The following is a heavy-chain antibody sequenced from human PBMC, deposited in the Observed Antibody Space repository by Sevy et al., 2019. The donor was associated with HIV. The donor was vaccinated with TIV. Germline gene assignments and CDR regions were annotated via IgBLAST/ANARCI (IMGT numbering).Heavy chain of an antibody. D-gene: IGHD6-13*01. Sequence: ASVKVSCKASGRNFRNYAISWVQQAPGQGLEWMGGFIPMFETANYVQKFQGRVTITADESTSTAYMELSSLISEDTAIYYCARSISWYASFDSWGQGSLVTVSS. CDR1: GRNFRNYA. V-gene: IGHV1-69*13. CDR2: FIPMFETA. J-gene: IGHJ4*02. CDR3: ARSISWYASFDS.